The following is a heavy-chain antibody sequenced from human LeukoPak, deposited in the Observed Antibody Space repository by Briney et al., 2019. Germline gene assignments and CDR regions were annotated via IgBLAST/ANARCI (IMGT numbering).Heavy chain of an antibody. D-gene: IGHD2-2*03. Sequence: GGSLRLSCAASGFTFSSYYMHWVRQAPGKGLVWVSRIKSDVSVTGYADSVKGRFTISRDNARNTVYLQMNSLRAEDTAVYYCTRDWIDRGTFDPWGQGTLVTVSS. CDR2: IKSDVSVT. J-gene: IGHJ5*02. V-gene: IGHV3-74*01. CDR3: TRDWIDRGTFDP. CDR1: GFTFSSYY.